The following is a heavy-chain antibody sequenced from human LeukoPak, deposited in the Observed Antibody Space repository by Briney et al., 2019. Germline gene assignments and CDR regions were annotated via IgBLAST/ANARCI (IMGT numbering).Heavy chain of an antibody. Sequence: SETLSLTCTVSGGSISSYYGGWIRQPGGKGLEWIGRIYTSGSTNNNPSLKSRVTMSVDTSKNHFSLKLSSVTAADTAVYYCARGSVAGTFDYWGQGTLVTVSS. CDR3: ARGSVAGTFDY. V-gene: IGHV4-4*07. CDR1: GGSISSYY. CDR2: IYTSGST. D-gene: IGHD6-19*01. J-gene: IGHJ4*02.